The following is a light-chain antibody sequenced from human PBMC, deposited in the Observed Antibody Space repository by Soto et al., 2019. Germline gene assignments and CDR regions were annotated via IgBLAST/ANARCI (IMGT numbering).Light chain of an antibody. CDR3: SSHSSSSTLVV. V-gene: IGLV2-14*03. Sequence: QSALTQPASMSGSPGQSITISCTETSSDVGGYNYVSWYRQHPGKAPKLMIYDVNNRPSGVSNRFSGSKSGNTASLTISGLQAEDEADYYCSSHSSSSTLVVFGGGTKVTVL. J-gene: IGLJ2*01. CDR1: SSDVGGYNY. CDR2: DVN.